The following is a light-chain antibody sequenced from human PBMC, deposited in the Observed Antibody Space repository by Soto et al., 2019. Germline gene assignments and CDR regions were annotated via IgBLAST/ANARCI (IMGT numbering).Light chain of an antibody. Sequence: ENVLTQSPGTLSLSPGERATLSCTASQSVSGSYLAWYQQKPGQAPRLLISGASSRATGIPDRFSGSGSGTDFTLTISRLEPEAFAVYYCQQYGDSPRTFGQGTKLEIK. CDR2: GAS. CDR1: QSVSGSY. V-gene: IGKV3-20*01. CDR3: QQYGDSPRT. J-gene: IGKJ2*01.